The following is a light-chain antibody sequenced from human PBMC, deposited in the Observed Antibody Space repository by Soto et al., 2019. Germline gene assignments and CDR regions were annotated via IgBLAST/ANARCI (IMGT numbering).Light chain of an antibody. CDR2: DVT. CDR1: SSDVGSYNY. Sequence: QSALTQPRSVSGSPGQSVTISCTGTSSDVGSYNYVSWYQQHPGKAPKLMIYDVTKRPSGVPDRFSGSKSGNTASLTISGLQAEDEADYSCCSYAGSSNVFGTGTKVTVL. CDR3: CSYAGSSNV. V-gene: IGLV2-11*01. J-gene: IGLJ1*01.